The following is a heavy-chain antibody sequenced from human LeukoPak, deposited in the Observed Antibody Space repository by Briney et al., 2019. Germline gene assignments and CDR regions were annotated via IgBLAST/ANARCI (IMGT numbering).Heavy chain of an antibody. CDR1: GGTFSSYA. CDR2: IIPIFGTA. Sequence: ASVKVSCKASGGTFSSYAISWVRQAPGQGLEWMGGIIPIFGTANYAQKFQGRVTITADESTSTAYMELSRLRSDDTAVYYCARDYCSSTSCLFDYWGQGTLVTVSS. J-gene: IGHJ4*02. V-gene: IGHV1-69*13. D-gene: IGHD2-2*01. CDR3: ARDYCSSTSCLFDY.